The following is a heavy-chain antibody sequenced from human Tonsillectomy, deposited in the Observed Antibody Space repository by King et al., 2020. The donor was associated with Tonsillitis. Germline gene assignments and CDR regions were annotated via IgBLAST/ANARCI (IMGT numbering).Heavy chain of an antibody. CDR3: AKDRLFANYYYYGMDV. CDR2: ISYDGSNT. J-gene: IGHJ6*02. D-gene: IGHD2/OR15-2a*01. CDR1: GFSFSSYG. Sequence: VQLVEAGGGVVQPGRSLRLSCAASGFSFSSYGMHWVRQAPGKGLEWGAIISYDGSNTYSADSVKGRFTISRDNSKNTLYLQMNSLTTEDTAVYYCAKDRLFANYYYYGMDVWGQGTTVTVSS. V-gene: IGHV3-30*18.